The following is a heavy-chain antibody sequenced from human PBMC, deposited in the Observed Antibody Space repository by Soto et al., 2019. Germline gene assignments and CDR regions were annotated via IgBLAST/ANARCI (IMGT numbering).Heavy chain of an antibody. CDR1: GGSLTDYS. V-gene: IGHV4-4*07. Sequence: TLSLTCTVSGGSLTDYSWVWIRQPAGKGLEWIGRIFSSGSTNYNPSLKGRITMSLDTSKNQFSLKLNSATATDTAVYFCARDQGVVVTADNWFDPWGQGIPVTVSS. J-gene: IGHJ5*02. D-gene: IGHD2-21*02. CDR3: ARDQGVVVTADNWFDP. CDR2: IFSSGST.